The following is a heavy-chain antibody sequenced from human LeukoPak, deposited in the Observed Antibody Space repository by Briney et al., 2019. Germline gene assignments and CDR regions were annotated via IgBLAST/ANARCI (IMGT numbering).Heavy chain of an antibody. Sequence: SQTLSLTCTVSGGSISSGDYSWSWIRQPPGKGLEWIGYIYYSGSTNYNPSLKSRVTISADTSKNQFSLKLSSVTAADTAVYYCAREPIPSDAFDIWGQGTMVTVSS. CDR3: AREPIPSDAFDI. V-gene: IGHV4-61*08. CDR2: IYYSGST. CDR1: GGSISSGDYS. J-gene: IGHJ3*02.